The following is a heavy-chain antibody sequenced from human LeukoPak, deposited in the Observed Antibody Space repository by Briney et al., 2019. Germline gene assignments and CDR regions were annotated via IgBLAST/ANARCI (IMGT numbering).Heavy chain of an antibody. CDR2: ISSSSSTI. V-gene: IGHV3-48*04. D-gene: IGHD1-26*01. CDR3: AREKNIGSPIVGATPFDY. CDR1: GFTFSSYS. J-gene: IGHJ4*02. Sequence: GGSLRLSCAASGFTFSSYSMNWVRQAPGKGLEWVSYISSSSSTIYYADSVKGRFTISRDNAKNSLYLQMNSLRAEDTAVYYCAREKNIGSPIVGATPFDYWGQGTLVTVSS.